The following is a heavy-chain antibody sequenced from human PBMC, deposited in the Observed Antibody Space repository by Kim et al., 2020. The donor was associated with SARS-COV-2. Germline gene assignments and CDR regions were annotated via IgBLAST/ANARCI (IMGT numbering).Heavy chain of an antibody. Sequence: GGSLRLSCAASGFTFSSYGMHWVRQAPGKGLEWVAVIWYDGSNKYYADSVKGRFTISRDNSKNTLYLQMNSLRAEDTAVYYCARDGVGATLPPLPVHLNYWGQGTLVTVSS. D-gene: IGHD1-26*01. CDR2: IWYDGSNK. V-gene: IGHV3-33*01. CDR1: GFTFSSYG. J-gene: IGHJ4*02. CDR3: ARDGVGATLPPLPVHLNY.